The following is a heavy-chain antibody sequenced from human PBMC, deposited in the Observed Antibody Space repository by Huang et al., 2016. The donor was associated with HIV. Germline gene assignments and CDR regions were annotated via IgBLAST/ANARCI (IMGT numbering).Heavy chain of an antibody. J-gene: IGHJ4*02. CDR2: IKSDGRST. Sequence: EVQLVESGGGLVQPGGSLRLSCAASGFTFSSYWMHWVRQAPGKGRVGVARIKSDGRSTSYADSVKGRFTISRDNAKNTLYLQMNSRRAEDTAVYYCARDGVMLDYWGQGTLVTVSS. CDR1: GFTFSSYW. V-gene: IGHV3-74*01. D-gene: IGHD3-16*01. CDR3: ARDGVMLDY.